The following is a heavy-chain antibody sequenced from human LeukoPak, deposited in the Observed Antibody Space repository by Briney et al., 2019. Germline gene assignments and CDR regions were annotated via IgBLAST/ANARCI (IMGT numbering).Heavy chain of an antibody. D-gene: IGHD2-2*01. CDR3: ARAGRHCSSTSCYPTLDY. CDR1: GGSISSHY. V-gene: IGHV4-59*11. CDR2: IYYSGST. J-gene: IGHJ4*02. Sequence: SETLSLTCTVSGGSISSHYWSWIRQPPGKELEWIGYIYYSGSTNYNPSLKSRVTISVDTSKNQFSLKLSSVTAADTAVYYCARAGRHCSSTSCYPTLDYWGQGTLVTVSS.